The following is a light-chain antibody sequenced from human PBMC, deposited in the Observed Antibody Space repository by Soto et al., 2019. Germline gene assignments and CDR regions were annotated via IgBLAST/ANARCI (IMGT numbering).Light chain of an antibody. CDR3: QQYGGSPRT. CDR2: DAS. CDR1: QSVSNY. J-gene: IGKJ1*01. V-gene: IGKV3-11*01. Sequence: EIVLTQSPATLSLSPGERATLSCRASQSVSNYLAWYQQKPGQAPRLLIYDASTRTTGIPTRFSGSGSATDFTLTISSLEPEDSAVYYCQQYGGSPRTFGQGTKVDIK.